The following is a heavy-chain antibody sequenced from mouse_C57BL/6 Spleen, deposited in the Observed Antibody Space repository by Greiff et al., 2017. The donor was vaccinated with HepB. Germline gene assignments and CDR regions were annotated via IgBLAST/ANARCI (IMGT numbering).Heavy chain of an antibody. D-gene: IGHD2-4*01. V-gene: IGHV3-6*01. CDR3: AREDDYVLFAY. CDR1: GYSITSGYY. Sequence: DVKLVESGPGLVKPSQSLSLTCSVTGYSITSGYYWNWIRQFPGKKLEWMGYISYDGSNNYNPSLKNRISITRDTSKNQFFLKLNSVTTEDTATYYCAREDDYVLFAYWGQGTLVTVSA. CDR2: ISYDGSN. J-gene: IGHJ3*01.